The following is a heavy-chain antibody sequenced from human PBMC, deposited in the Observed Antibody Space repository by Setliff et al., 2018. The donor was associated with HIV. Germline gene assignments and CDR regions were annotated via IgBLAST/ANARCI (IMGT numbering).Heavy chain of an antibody. CDR3: ARWYTTGRGWFDP. D-gene: IGHD6-25*01. J-gene: IGHJ5*02. CDR1: GGSISSSIYY. V-gene: IGHV4-39*07. CDR2: IYYSGST. Sequence: SETLSLTCIVSGGSISSSIYYWGWIRQPPGKGLEWMGSIYYSGSTYYNPSLKSRVTISVDTSKNQFSLRLSSVTAADTAVYYCARWYTTGRGWFDPWGQGTLVTVSS.